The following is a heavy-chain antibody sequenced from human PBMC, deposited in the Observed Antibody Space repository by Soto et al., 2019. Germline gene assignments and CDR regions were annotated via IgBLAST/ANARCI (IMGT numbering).Heavy chain of an antibody. D-gene: IGHD6-19*01. V-gene: IGHV4-39*01. CDR3: ARQAVKWLVFDY. J-gene: IGHJ4*02. CDR1: GGSISSSSYY. Sequence: SETLSLTCTVSGGSISSSSYYWGWIRQPPGKGLEWIGSIYYSGSTYYNPSLKSRVTISVDTSKNQFSLKLSSVTAADTAVYYCARQAVKWLVFDYWGQGTLVTVSS. CDR2: IYYSGST.